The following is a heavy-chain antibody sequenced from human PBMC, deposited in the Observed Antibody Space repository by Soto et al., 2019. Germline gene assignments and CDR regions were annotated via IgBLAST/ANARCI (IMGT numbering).Heavy chain of an antibody. V-gene: IGHV3-23*01. Sequence: EVHLLESGGGLVQPGGSLRLSCAASGFTFSNYAMSWVRQAPGKGLEWVSAISGSGGSTYYADSVKGRFTISRDNSKNTLYLQMTNLRAEDTALYYCAKAGYCGGDCYSLSSWGQGTLVTVSS. D-gene: IGHD2-21*01. CDR1: GFTFSNYA. CDR2: ISGSGGST. J-gene: IGHJ5*02. CDR3: AKAGYCGGDCYSLSS.